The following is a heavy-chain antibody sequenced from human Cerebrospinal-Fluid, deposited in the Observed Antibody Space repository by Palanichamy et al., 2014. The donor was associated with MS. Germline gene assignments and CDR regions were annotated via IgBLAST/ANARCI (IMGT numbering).Heavy chain of an antibody. Sequence: VQLQESGPGLVKPSETLSLTCTVSSGSISSYYWSWIRQPPGKGLEWIGYIYYSGSTNYNPSLKSRVTISVDTSKNQFSLKLSSVTAADTAFYYCARVRSGWYYFDYWGQGTLLTVSS. CDR2: IYYSGST. CDR3: ARVRSGWYYFDY. V-gene: IGHV4-59*01. D-gene: IGHD6-19*01. CDR1: SGSISSYY. J-gene: IGHJ4*02.